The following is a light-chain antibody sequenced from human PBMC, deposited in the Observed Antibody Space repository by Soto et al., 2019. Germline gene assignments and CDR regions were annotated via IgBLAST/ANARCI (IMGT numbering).Light chain of an antibody. CDR1: NTDLGVYGY. V-gene: IGLV2-14*01. CDR2: DVN. CDR3: FSKISGFVYG. Sequence: QSALAQPASVSGSFGQSITISCSGPNTDLGVYGYVSWYQHQPGKAPKLLIYDVNNRPSGISDRFSGSKSGDTASLTISRLQAEDEADYFCFSKISGFVYGFGTGTKVTVL. J-gene: IGLJ1*01.